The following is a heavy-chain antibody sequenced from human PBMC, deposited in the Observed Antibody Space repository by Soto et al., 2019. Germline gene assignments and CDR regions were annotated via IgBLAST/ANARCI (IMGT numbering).Heavy chain of an antibody. CDR1: GFTFGSYA. CDR3: AKHYYDSSGYYYTFDY. J-gene: IGHJ4*02. V-gene: IGHV3-23*01. Sequence: GGSLRLSCAASGFTFGSYAMSWVRQAPGKGLEWVSAISGSGGSTYYADSVKGRFTISRDNSKNTLYLQMNSLRAEDTAVYYCAKHYYDSSGYYYTFDYWGQGTLVTVSS. CDR2: ISGSGGST. D-gene: IGHD3-22*01.